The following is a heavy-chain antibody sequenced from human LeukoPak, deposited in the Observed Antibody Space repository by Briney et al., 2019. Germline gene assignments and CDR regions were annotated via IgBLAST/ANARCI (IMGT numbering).Heavy chain of an antibody. CDR3: ARSCIAARRRLSNWFDP. CDR2: INPNSGGT. J-gene: IGHJ5*02. D-gene: IGHD6-6*01. V-gene: IGHV1-2*02. Sequence: ASVKVSCKASGYTFTGYYIHWVRQAPGQGLECMGWINPNSGGTNYAQKFQGRVTMTRDTSISTAYMELSRLRSDDTAVYYCARSCIAARRRLSNWFDPWGQGTLVTVSS. CDR1: GYTFTGYY.